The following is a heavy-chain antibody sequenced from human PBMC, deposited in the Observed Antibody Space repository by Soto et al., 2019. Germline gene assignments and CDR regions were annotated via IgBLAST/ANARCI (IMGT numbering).Heavy chain of an antibody. J-gene: IGHJ5*02. D-gene: IGHD2-21*01. CDR1: GYTFTSYD. CDR2: MNPNSGNT. CDR3: ARARRIAGGGGFEP. V-gene: IGHV1-8*01. Sequence: QVQLVQSGAEVKKPGASVNVSCKASGYTFTSYDVNWVRQATGQGLEWMGWMNPNSGNTGYAQKFQGRVTMTRNTSISTAYMEMSSLRSEDPAVYYCARARRIAGGGGFEPWGPVHLVPVS.